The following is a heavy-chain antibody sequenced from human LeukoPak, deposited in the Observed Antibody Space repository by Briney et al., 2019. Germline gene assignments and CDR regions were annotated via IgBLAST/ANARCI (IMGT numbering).Heavy chain of an antibody. CDR2: ISSSSSYI. D-gene: IGHD6-13*01. Sequence: GGSLRLSCAASGFTLSSYRMNWVRQVPGKGLEWVSSISSSSSYIYYADSVKGRFIISRDNAKNSLYLQMDSLRVEDTAVYYCAPPPIAATGNWGQGTLVTVSS. J-gene: IGHJ4*02. CDR1: GFTLSSYR. CDR3: APPPIAATGN. V-gene: IGHV3-21*01.